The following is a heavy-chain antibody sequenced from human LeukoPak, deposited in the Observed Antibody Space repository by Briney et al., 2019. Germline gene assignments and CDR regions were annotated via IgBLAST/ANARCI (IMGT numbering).Heavy chain of an antibody. CDR2: NYYSGST. Sequence: SETLSLTCTVSGGSISNYYWSWIRQPPGKGLEWIGNNYYSGSTNYNHSLKSRVTISVETSKNEFSLKLSSVTAADTAVYYCARTPGNYYYYGMDVWGQGTTVTVSS. CDR3: ARTPGNYYYYGMDV. CDR1: GGSISNYY. J-gene: IGHJ6*02. V-gene: IGHV4-59*08. D-gene: IGHD1-14*01.